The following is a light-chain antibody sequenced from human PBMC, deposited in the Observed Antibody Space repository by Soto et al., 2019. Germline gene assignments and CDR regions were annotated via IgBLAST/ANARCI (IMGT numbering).Light chain of an antibody. CDR3: QQYENLPT. J-gene: IGKJ5*01. V-gene: IGKV1-33*01. CDR2: DAS. Sequence: DIQMTQSPSTLSASVGYRVTITCRASQGIRNDLGWYQQKPGRAPKLLIYDASNLEAGVPSRFRGSGSGTDFTFTISRLQPEDIATYYCQQYENLPTFGQGTRLEIK. CDR1: QGIRND.